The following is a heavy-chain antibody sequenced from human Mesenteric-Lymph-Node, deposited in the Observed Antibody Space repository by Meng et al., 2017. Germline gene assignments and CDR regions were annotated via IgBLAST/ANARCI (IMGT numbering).Heavy chain of an antibody. CDR3: ARKVATNLDL. CDR1: GGSFIGYY. D-gene: IGHD5-12*01. Sequence: QVTVRQGGAGLLKPSGPLSLTCAVYGGSFIGYYWSWIRQPPGKGLEWIGEINHSGSTNYNPSLKSRVTISVDTSKNQFSLKLSSVTAADTAVYYCARKVATNLDLWGRGTLVTVSS. J-gene: IGHJ2*01. V-gene: IGHV4-34*01. CDR2: INHSGST.